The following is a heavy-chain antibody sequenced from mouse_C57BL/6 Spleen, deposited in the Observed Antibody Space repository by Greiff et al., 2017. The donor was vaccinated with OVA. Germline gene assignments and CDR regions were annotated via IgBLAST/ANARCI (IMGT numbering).Heavy chain of an antibody. Sequence: EVKLQESGGGLVQPGGSMKLSCVASGFTFSNYWMNWVRQSPEKGLEWVAQIRLKSDNYATHYAESVKGRFTISRDDSKSSVYLQMNNLRAEDTGIYYCTGLYSKPYYYAMDYWGQGTSVTVSS. CDR1: GFTFSNYW. D-gene: IGHD2-5*01. V-gene: IGHV6-3*01. J-gene: IGHJ4*01. CDR3: TGLYSKPYYYAMDY. CDR2: IRLKSDNYAT.